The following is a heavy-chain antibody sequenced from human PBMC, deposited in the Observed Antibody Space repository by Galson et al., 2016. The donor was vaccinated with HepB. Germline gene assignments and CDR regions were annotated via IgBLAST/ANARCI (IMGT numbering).Heavy chain of an antibody. CDR1: GFTFNTYT. CDR3: AKISVDGYTSGWGGAFDI. D-gene: IGHD6-19*01. J-gene: IGHJ3*02. V-gene: IGHV3-48*02. CDR2: ISSTSSTI. Sequence: SLRLSCAASGFTFNTYTMNWVRQAPGKGLEWVSYISSTSSTIYYADSVKGRFTISRDNAKHSLYLQMSSLRDEDTAVYYCAKISVDGYTSGWGGAFDIWGQGTVVTVSS.